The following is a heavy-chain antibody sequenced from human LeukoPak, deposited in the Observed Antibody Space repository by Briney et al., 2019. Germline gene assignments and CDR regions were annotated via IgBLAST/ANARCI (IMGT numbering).Heavy chain of an antibody. CDR2: IRVGSGST. CDR1: GFTFSTDS. Sequence: GGSLRLSCVASGFTFSTDSMSWVRQAQGKGLECVSSIRVGSGSTYYADSVKGRFTISRDNSKNTLYLQINSLRAEDTAVYYCANRQGDYWGQGTLVTVSS. J-gene: IGHJ4*02. V-gene: IGHV3-23*01. CDR3: ANRQGDY.